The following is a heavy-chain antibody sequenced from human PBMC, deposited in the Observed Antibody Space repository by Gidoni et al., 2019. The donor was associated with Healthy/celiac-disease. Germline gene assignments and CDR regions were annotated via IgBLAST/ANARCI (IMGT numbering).Heavy chain of an antibody. D-gene: IGHD6-6*01. Sequence: EVQLVESGGGLVQPGRSLRLSCAASGFTFDDYAMHGVRQAPGKGLEWVSGISWNSGSIGYADSVKGRFTISRDNAKNSLYLQMNSLRAEDTALYYCAKDRYSSSSGIDYWGQGTLVTVSS. CDR2: ISWNSGSI. CDR1: GFTFDDYA. V-gene: IGHV3-9*01. J-gene: IGHJ4*02. CDR3: AKDRYSSSSGIDY.